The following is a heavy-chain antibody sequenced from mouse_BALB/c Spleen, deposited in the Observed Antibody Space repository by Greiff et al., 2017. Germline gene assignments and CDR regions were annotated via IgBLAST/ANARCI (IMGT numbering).Heavy chain of an antibody. J-gene: IGHJ1*01. CDR2: ISYDGSN. Sequence: EVQLVESGPGLVKPSQSLSLTCSVTGYSITSGYYWNWIRQFPGNKLEWMGYISYDGSNNYNPSLKNRISITRDTSKNQFFLKLNSVTTEDTATYYCASPGYWYFDVWGAGTTVTVSS. CDR3: ASPGYWYFDV. CDR1: GYSITSGYY. V-gene: IGHV3-6*02.